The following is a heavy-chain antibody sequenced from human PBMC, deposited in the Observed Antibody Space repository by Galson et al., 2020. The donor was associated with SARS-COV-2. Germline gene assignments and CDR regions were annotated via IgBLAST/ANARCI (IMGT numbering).Heavy chain of an antibody. CDR1: GFLLSTSGMC. CDR3: ARGYVPGPNGFEI. V-gene: IGHV2-70*13. Sequence: SGPTLVKPTQTLTLTCTFSGFLLSTSGMCVSWIRQPPGKALEWLALIDWDDDKYFSASLKARLTISKDTSKSQAVLTMTNVDPEDTATYYCARGYVPGPNGFEIWGQGTEVIVSS. J-gene: IGHJ3*02. CDR2: IDWDDDK. D-gene: IGHD2-15*01.